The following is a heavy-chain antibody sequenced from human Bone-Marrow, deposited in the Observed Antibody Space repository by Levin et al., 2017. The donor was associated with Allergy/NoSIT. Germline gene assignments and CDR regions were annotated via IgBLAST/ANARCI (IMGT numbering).Heavy chain of an antibody. V-gene: IGHV3-33*01. D-gene: IGHD6-19*01. J-gene: IGHJ4*02. CDR2: IWYDGSNK. CDR1: GFTFSSYG. Sequence: PGGSLRLSCAASGFTFSSYGMHWVRQAPGKGLEWVAVIWYDGSNKYYADSVKGRFTISRDNSKNTLYLQMNSLRAEDTAVYYCARGESWLEPVDYWGQGTLVTVSS. CDR3: ARGESWLEPVDY.